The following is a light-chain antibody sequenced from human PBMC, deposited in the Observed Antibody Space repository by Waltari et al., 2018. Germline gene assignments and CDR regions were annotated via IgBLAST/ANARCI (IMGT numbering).Light chain of an antibody. Sequence: QSALTQPASVSGSPGQSITISCTATSSDVGSYDLVSWYQQHPGRAPKLMIYEGSKRPSGVSKRFAGSKSGNTASLTISGLQAEDEADYYCCSYAGSNWVFGGGTKLTVL. CDR2: EGS. V-gene: IGLV2-23*01. CDR1: SSDVGSYDL. J-gene: IGLJ3*02. CDR3: CSYAGSNWV.